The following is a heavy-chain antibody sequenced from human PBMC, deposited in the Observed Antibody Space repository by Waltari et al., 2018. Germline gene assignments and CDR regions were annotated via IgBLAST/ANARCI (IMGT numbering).Heavy chain of an antibody. CDR3: ARAAPGAAAGSYYYYMDV. CDR2: MNPNSGNT. Sequence: QVQLVQSGAEVKKPGASVKVSCQASGYTFTSYDINWVRQATGQGLEWMGWMNPNSGNTGYAQKFQGRVTMTRNTSISTAYMELSSLRSEDTAVYYCARAAPGAAAGSYYYYMDVWGKGTTVTVSS. CDR1: GYTFTSYD. J-gene: IGHJ6*03. V-gene: IGHV1-8*01. D-gene: IGHD6-13*01.